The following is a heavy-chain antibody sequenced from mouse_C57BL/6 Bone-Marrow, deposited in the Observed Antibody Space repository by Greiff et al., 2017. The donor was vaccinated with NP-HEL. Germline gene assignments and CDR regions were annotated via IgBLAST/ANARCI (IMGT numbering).Heavy chain of an antibody. V-gene: IGHV7-1*01. CDR3: ARGNWGLYAMDY. D-gene: IGHD4-1*01. Sequence: EVKVVESGGGLVQSGRSLRLSCATSGFTFSDFYMEWVRQAPGKGLEWIAASRNKANDYTTEYSASVKGRFIVSRDTSQSILYLQMNALRAEDTAIYYCARGNWGLYAMDYWGQGTSVTVSS. J-gene: IGHJ4*01. CDR1: GFTFSDFY. CDR2: SRNKANDYTT.